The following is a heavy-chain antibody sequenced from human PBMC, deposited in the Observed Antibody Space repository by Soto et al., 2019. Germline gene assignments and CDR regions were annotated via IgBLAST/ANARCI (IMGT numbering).Heavy chain of an antibody. D-gene: IGHD6-13*01. CDR2: ISGTGYNT. CDR1: GFTFTSYA. V-gene: IGHV3-23*01. J-gene: IGHJ4*02. CDR3: VKAGFSSSWSPTYFDY. Sequence: EVQLLESGGGLVHPGGSLRLSCAASGFTFTSYAMNWVRLAPGKGLEWVSAISGTGYNTYYADSVKGRFTISRDNTKNTLYLQMNSLRAEDTAVYYCVKAGFSSSWSPTYFDYWGQGTLVTVSS.